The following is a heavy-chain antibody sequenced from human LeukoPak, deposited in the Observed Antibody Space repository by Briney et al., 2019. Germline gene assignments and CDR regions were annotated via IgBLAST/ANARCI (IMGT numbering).Heavy chain of an antibody. Sequence: SETLSLTCTVSGGSISSSSYYWGWIRQPPGKGLEWIGSIYYSGSTYYNPSLKSRVTISVDTSKNQFSLKPSSVTAADTAVYYRARYTVPGSLASPHDAFDIWGQGTMATVSS. J-gene: IGHJ3*02. D-gene: IGHD2-2*01. CDR2: IYYSGST. V-gene: IGHV4-39*01. CDR1: GGSISSSSYY. CDR3: ARYTVPGSLASPHDAFDI.